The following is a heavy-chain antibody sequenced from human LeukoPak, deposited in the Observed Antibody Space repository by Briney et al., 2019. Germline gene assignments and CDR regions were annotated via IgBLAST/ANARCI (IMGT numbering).Heavy chain of an antibody. V-gene: IGHV3-23*01. J-gene: IGHJ3*02. Sequence: GGSLRLSCVVSGSTSSSYAMSWVRQAPGKGLEWVSAISGSGGSTYYADSVKGRFTISRDNSKNTLYLQMNSLRAEDTAVYYCAKADSILLSSAFDIWGQGTWSPSLQ. CDR1: GSTSSSYA. D-gene: IGHD3-10*01. CDR3: AKADSILLSSAFDI. CDR2: ISGSGGST.